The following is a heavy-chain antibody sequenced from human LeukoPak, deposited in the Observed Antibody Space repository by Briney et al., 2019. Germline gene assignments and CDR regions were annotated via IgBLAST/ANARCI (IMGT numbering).Heavy chain of an antibody. CDR1: GGSFSGYY. CDR2: INHSGGS. Sequence: PSETLSLTCAVYGGSFSGYYWTWIRQPPGKGLEWIGEINHSGGSNYNPSLKSRVTISLDTSENQFSLKMNSVTAADTAMYYCGKVGGNSNSWGQGTRATVSS. V-gene: IGHV4-34*09. CDR3: GKVGGNSNS. J-gene: IGHJ4*02. D-gene: IGHD4-23*01.